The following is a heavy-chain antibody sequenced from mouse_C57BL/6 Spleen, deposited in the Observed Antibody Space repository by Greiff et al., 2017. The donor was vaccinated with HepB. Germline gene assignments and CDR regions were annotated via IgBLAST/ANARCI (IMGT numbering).Heavy chain of an antibody. Sequence: QVQLQQSGPELVKPGASVKISCKASGYAFSSSWMNWVQQRPGKGLEWIGRIYPGDGDTNYNGKFKGKATLTADKSSNTAYMQLSSLTSEDAAVYFCAREPHYDYDRWFAYWGQGTLVTVSA. CDR2: IYPGDGDT. CDR3: AREPHYDYDRWFAY. J-gene: IGHJ3*01. CDR1: GYAFSSSW. D-gene: IGHD2-4*01. V-gene: IGHV1-82*01.